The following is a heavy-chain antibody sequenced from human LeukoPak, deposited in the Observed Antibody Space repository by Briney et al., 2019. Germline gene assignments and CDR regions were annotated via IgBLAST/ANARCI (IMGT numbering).Heavy chain of an antibody. J-gene: IGHJ2*01. CDR2: IYHSGST. CDR3: ATVTVVIPGGVRYFDL. D-gene: IGHD2-2*01. V-gene: IGHV4-4*02. Sequence: SETLSLTCAVSGGSISSSNWWSWVRQPPGKGLEWIREIYHSGSTNYNPSLKSRVTISVDKSKNQFSLKLSSVTAADTAVYYWATVTVVIPGGVRYFDLWGPCTPVPVS. CDR1: GGSISSSNW.